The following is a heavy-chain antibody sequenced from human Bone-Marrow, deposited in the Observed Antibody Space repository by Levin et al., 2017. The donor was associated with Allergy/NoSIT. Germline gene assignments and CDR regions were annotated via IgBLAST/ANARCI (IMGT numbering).Heavy chain of an antibody. Sequence: KHGESLKISCKTSGYIFIDYYIHWVRQAPGQGLEWMAWINPDTGGTYYAQKFQGRVAMTTDTSSSTAFMELTSLTSDDTAIYYCARSLVAPLFESWGQGTLVIVSS. V-gene: IGHV1-2*02. CDR2: INPDTGGT. CDR3: ARSLVAPLFES. J-gene: IGHJ4*02. CDR1: GYIFIDYY. D-gene: IGHD2-15*01.